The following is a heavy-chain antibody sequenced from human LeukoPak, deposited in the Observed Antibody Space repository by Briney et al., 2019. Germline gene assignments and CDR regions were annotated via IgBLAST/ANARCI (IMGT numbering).Heavy chain of an antibody. J-gene: IGHJ6*02. Sequence: PSETLSLTCSVSSGSISSTSHSWGWIRQPPGKGLEWIGNIHYSGITYYNPSLRSQIIMSVDTSKNEFSLKLTSVTAADTAVYYCARQNRIHYAMDVWGQGTTVTVSS. CDR2: IHYSGIT. V-gene: IGHV4-39*01. CDR3: ARQNRIHYAMDV. D-gene: IGHD1-14*01. CDR1: SGSISSTSHS.